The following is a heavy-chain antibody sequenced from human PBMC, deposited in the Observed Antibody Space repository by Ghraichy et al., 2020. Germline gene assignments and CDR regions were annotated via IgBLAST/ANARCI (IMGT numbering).Heavy chain of an antibody. V-gene: IGHV3-23*01. CDR1: GFIFSSYA. Sequence: GGSLRLSCAASGFIFSSYAMSWVRQAPGKGLEWVSTFSGSGGSTYYADSVKGRFTISRDISKNTLYLQMNSLRAEDTAVYYCAKAFMYGDYFDCWGQGTLVTVSS. J-gene: IGHJ4*02. CDR2: FSGSGGST. D-gene: IGHD4-17*01. CDR3: AKAFMYGDYFDC.